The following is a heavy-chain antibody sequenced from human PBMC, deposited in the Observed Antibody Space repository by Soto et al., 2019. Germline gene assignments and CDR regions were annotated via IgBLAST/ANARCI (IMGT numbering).Heavy chain of an antibody. J-gene: IGHJ6*02. CDR1: GGTFSSYA. Sequence: SVKVSCKASGGTFSSYAISWVRQAPGQGREWMGGIIPIFGTANYAQKFQGRVTITADESTSTAYMELSSLRSEDTAVYYCARAVVITTSNYYYGMDVWGQGTTVTVSS. CDR2: IIPIFGTA. D-gene: IGHD3-22*01. CDR3: ARAVVITTSNYYYGMDV. V-gene: IGHV1-69*13.